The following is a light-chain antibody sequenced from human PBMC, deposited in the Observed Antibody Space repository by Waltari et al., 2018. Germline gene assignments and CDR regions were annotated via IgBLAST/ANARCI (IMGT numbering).Light chain of an antibody. Sequence: DIPMTQSPSSLSASVGERVTITCRAIQNIRNYLNWYQQKPGKAPNHLIYAASSMQSGVTSRFSGSVSGTEVTLTISSLQPEDCATYYSQQSHSSALVSFGPWTNVAI. CDR3: QQSHSSALVS. CDR2: AAS. V-gene: IGKV1-39*01. CDR1: QNIRNY. J-gene: IGKJ3*01.